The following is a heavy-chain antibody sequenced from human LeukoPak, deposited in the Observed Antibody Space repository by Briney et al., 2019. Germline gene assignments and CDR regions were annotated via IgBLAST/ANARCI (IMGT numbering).Heavy chain of an antibody. D-gene: IGHD3-9*01. CDR2: IYYSGST. Sequence: SETLSLTCTVSGGSISSGDYSWRWIRQPPGKGLEWIGYIYYSGSTSYNPSLKSRVTISLDTSKNQFSLKLSSVTPADTAVYYCAKARSYDLFTGSYWFDPWGQGTLVTVSS. J-gene: IGHJ5*02. CDR1: GGSISSGDYS. V-gene: IGHV4-30-4*01. CDR3: AKARSYDLFTGSYWFDP.